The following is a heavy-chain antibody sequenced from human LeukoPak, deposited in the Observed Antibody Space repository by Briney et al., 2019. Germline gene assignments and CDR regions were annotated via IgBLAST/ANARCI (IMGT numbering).Heavy chain of an antibody. CDR1: GGSFSGYY. CDR3: ARGKPITIFGVVKNCYMDV. CDR2: INHSGST. J-gene: IGHJ6*03. V-gene: IGHV4-34*01. D-gene: IGHD3-3*01. Sequence: PSETLSLTCAVYGGSFSGYYWSWIRQPPGKGLEWIGEINHSGSTNYNPSLKSRVTISADTSKNQFSLKLSSVTAADTAVYYCARGKPITIFGVVKNCYMDVWGKGTTVTVSS.